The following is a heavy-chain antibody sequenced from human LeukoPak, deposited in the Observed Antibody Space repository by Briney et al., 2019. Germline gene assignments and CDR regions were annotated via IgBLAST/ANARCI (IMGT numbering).Heavy chain of an antibody. CDR3: ARGHYGYVDY. V-gene: IGHV1-2*02. Sequence: GASVKVSCKASGYTFTGYYMHWVRQAPGQGVEWMGWINPNSGDTNYAQKFQDRVTMTRDTSLSTAYMELSRLRSDDTAVYHCARGHYGYVDYWGQGSLVTVSS. J-gene: IGHJ4*02. CDR1: GYTFTGYY. CDR2: INPNSGDT. D-gene: IGHD5-18*01.